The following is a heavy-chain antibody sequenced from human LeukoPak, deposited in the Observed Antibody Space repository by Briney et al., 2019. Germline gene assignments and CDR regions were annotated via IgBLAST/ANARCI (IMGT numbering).Heavy chain of an antibody. Sequence: SETLSLTCTVSGGSVSSHDYYWTWIRQPPGKGLEWIGYIYYGGSTSYNPSLKSRVTISVDTSKNQFSLKLSSVTAADTAVYYCARESGYCNSGYCYISLDYWGQGALLTVSS. CDR1: GGSVSSHDYY. CDR2: IYYGGST. J-gene: IGHJ4*02. D-gene: IGHD2-2*02. CDR3: ARESGYCNSGYCYISLDY. V-gene: IGHV4-30-4*01.